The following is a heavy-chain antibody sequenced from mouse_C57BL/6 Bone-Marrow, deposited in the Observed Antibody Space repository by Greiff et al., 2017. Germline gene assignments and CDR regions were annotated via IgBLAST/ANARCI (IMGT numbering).Heavy chain of an antibody. D-gene: IGHD1-1*01. Sequence: EVQLQQSGPELVKPGASVKMSCKASGYTFTDYNMHWVKQSHGKSLEWIGYINPNNGGTSYNQKFKGKATLTVNKSSITAYMELRSLTSEDSAVYYCAQKEDYYGSSYAMDYWGQGTAVTVSS. V-gene: IGHV1-22*01. CDR2: INPNNGGT. J-gene: IGHJ4*01. CDR3: AQKEDYYGSSYAMDY. CDR1: GYTFTDYN.